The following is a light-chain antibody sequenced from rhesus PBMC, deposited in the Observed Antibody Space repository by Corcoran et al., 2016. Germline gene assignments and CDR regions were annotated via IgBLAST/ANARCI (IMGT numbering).Light chain of an antibody. Sequence: DIQMTQSPSSLSVSVGDRVTITCWASQSINNYFAWYQQKPGKAPTLLIYATSTLQSGVPSRFSGSGFGTVFTLTINGLLPDDFATYYCQQHTAFPLTFGGGTKVELK. CDR2: ATS. V-gene: IGKV1-25*01. CDR1: QSINNY. J-gene: IGKJ4*01. CDR3: QQHTAFPLT.